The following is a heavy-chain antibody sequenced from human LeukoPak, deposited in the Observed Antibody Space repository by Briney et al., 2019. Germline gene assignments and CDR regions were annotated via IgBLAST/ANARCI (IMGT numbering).Heavy chain of an antibody. CDR1: GGSFSGYY. V-gene: IGHV4-34*01. CDR3: ARVESGYSYGPWYYYYYMDV. J-gene: IGHJ6*03. D-gene: IGHD5-18*01. Sequence: SETLSLTCAVYGGSFSGYYWSWIRQPPGKGLEWIGEINHSGSTNYNPSLKSRVTISVDTSKNQFSLKLSSVTAADTAVYYCARVESGYSYGPWYYYYYMDVWAKGPRSPSP. CDR2: INHSGST.